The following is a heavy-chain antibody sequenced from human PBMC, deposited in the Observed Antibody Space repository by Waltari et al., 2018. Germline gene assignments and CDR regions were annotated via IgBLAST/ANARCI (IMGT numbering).Heavy chain of an antibody. V-gene: IGHV1-2*02. J-gene: IGHJ4*02. CDR1: GYTFPGYY. CDR2: INPNSGGT. D-gene: IGHD1-1*01. CDR3: ARVLVEDTTGTDY. Sequence: QVQLVQSGAEVKKPGASVKVSCKASGYTFPGYYMHGGRQAPGQGLEWMGWINPNSGGTNYAQKFQGRVTMTRDTSISTAYMELSRLRSDDTAVYYCARVLVEDTTGTDYWGQGTLVTVSS.